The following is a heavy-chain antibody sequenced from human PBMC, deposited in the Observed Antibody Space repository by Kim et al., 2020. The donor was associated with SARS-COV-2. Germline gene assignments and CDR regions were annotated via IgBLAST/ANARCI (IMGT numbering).Heavy chain of an antibody. J-gene: IGHJ4*02. Sequence: SPSFQGQVTISADKSISTAYLQWSSLKASDTAMYYCARHGFGYSSGWYHYWGQGTLVTVSS. CDR3: ARHGFGYSSGWYHY. V-gene: IGHV5-51*01. D-gene: IGHD6-19*01.